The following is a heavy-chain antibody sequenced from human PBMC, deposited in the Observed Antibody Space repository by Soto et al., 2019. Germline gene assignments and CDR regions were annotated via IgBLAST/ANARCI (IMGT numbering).Heavy chain of an antibody. D-gene: IGHD6-13*01. CDR3: ARPQVAAAGTYYGMDV. Sequence: GGSLRLSCAASGCTVSSNYMSWVRQAPGKGLEGVAVMYNGGSTYYADSVKGRFTISRDNSKNTLYLQMNSLRAEDTAVYYCARPQVAAAGTYYGMDVWGQGTTVTVSS. J-gene: IGHJ6*02. V-gene: IGHV3-66*04. CDR1: GCTVSSNY. CDR2: MYNGGST.